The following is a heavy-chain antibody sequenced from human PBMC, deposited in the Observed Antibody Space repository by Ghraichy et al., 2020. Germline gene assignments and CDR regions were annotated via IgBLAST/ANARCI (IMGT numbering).Heavy chain of an antibody. D-gene: IGHD5-18*01. CDR2: IYYSGST. V-gene: IGHV4-39*01. J-gene: IGHJ5*02. Sequence: SETLSLTCTVSGGSISSSSYYWGWIRQPPGKGLEWIGSIYYSGSTYYNPSLKSRVTISVDTSKNQFSLKLSSVTAADTAVYYCASQIRGYSYGFGVLGWFDPWGQGTLVTVSS. CDR1: GGSISSSSYY. CDR3: ASQIRGYSYGFGVLGWFDP.